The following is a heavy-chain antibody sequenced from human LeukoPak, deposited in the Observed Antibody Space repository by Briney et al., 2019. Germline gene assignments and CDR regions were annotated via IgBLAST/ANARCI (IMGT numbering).Heavy chain of an antibody. V-gene: IGHV1-24*01. CDR3: ATPLAPGSTSLIDY. CDR1: GYTLTELS. D-gene: IGHD1-26*01. Sequence: ASVKVSCKVSGYTLTELSMHWVRQAPGKGLEWMGGFDPEDGETIYAQKFQGRVTMTEDTSTDTPYMELSSLRSEDTAVYYCATPLAPGSTSLIDYWGEGTLVTVSS. CDR2: FDPEDGET. J-gene: IGHJ4*02.